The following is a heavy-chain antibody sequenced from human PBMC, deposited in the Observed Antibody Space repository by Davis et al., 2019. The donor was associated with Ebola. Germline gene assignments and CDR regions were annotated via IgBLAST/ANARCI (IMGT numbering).Heavy chain of an antibody. Sequence: MPSETLSLTCAVYGGSFSGYYWSWIRQPPGKGLEWIGEINHSGSTNYNPSLKSRVTISVDTSKNQFSLKLSSVTAADTAVYYCARCRIFVHRCGMDVWGQGTTVTVSS. CDR1: GGSFSGYY. CDR2: INHSGST. J-gene: IGHJ6*02. D-gene: IGHD6-6*01. V-gene: IGHV4-34*01. CDR3: ARCRIFVHRCGMDV.